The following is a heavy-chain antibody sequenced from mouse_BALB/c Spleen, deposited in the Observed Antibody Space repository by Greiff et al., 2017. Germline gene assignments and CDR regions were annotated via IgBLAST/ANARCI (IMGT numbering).Heavy chain of an antibody. CDR1: GFTFSSYT. CDR3: AREGDVWFAY. V-gene: IGHV5-9*03. D-gene: IGHD3-3*01. CDR2: ISSGGGNT. J-gene: IGHJ3*01. Sequence: DVKLVESGGGLVKPGGSLKLSCAASGFTFSSYTMSWVRQTPEKRLEWVATISSGGGNTYYPDSVKGRFTISRDNAKNNLYLQMSSLRSEDTALYYCAREGDVWFAYWGQGTLVTVSA.